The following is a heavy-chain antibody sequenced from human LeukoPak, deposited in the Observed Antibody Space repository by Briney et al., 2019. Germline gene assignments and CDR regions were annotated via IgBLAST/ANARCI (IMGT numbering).Heavy chain of an antibody. CDR1: GFTFSSYG. CDR2: ISYDGSNK. D-gene: IGHD1-1*01. V-gene: IGHV3-30*18. CDR3: AKDKNWNPWYYFDY. J-gene: IGHJ4*02. Sequence: GGSLRLSCAASGFTFSSYGMHWVRQAPGKGLEWVAVISYDGSNKYYADSVKGRFTISRDNSKNTLYLQMNSLRAEDTAVYYCAKDKNWNPWYYFDYWGQGTLVTVSS.